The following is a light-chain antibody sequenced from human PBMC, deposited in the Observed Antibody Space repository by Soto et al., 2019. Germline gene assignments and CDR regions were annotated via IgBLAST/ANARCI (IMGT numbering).Light chain of an antibody. CDR2: DAS. CDR1: QSVSSY. Sequence: EIVLTQSPATLSLSPGERATLSCRASQSVSSYLAWYQQKPGQAPRLLIYDASNRATGIPARFSGSGSGSDFTLTISSLEPEDFAVYHCQQRSNWPLITFGQGTRLEIK. J-gene: IGKJ5*01. CDR3: QQRSNWPLIT. V-gene: IGKV3-11*01.